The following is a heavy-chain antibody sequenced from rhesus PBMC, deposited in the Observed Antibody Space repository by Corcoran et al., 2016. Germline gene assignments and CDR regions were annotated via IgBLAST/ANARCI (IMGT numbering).Heavy chain of an antibody. CDR3: AREGFSGYSYAFDF. V-gene: IGHV4-169*02. J-gene: IGHJ3*01. Sequence: QLQLQESGPGLVKPSETLSVTCAVSGGSISSSYWSWIRQAPGKGLEWIGYIYGSSGSTYYNPTLKSRVTISTDTSKNQFSLKLSSVTAADTAVYYCAREGFSGYSYAFDFWGQGLRVTVSS. CDR2: IYGSSGST. D-gene: IGHD5-24*01. CDR1: GGSISSSY.